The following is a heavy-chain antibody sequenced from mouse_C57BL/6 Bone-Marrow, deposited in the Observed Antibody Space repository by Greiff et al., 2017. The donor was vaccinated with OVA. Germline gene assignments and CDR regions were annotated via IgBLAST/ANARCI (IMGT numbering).Heavy chain of an antibody. Sequence: QVQLQQPGAELVMPGASVKLSCKASGYTFTSYWMHWVKQRPGQGLEWIGEIDPTDSYTNYNQKFKGKSTLTVDKSSSTAYMQLSSLTSEDSAVYDYSRCYYGSSLDYWDRGTALTVTS. J-gene: IGHJ2*01. CDR2: IDPTDSYT. CDR1: GYTFTSYW. CDR3: SRCYYGSSLDY. V-gene: IGHV1-69*01. D-gene: IGHD1-1*01.